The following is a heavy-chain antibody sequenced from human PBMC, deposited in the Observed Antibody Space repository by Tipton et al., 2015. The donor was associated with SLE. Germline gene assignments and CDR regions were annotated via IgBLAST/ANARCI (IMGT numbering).Heavy chain of an antibody. Sequence: QLVQSGVEVKKPGASVKVSCKASGYTFIHKGISWVRQAPGQGLEFMGWISVYNGYTNYAQKFQGRVTLTTDTSTGTAYMELRSLRSDDTAVYYCARVVVGAFDYWGQGTLVTVSS. CDR1: GYTFIHKG. D-gene: IGHD2-15*01. J-gene: IGHJ4*02. CDR3: ARVVVGAFDY. V-gene: IGHV1-18*01. CDR2: ISVYNGYT.